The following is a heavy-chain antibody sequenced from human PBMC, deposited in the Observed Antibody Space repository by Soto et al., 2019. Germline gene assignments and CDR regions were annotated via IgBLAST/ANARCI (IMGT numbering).Heavy chain of an antibody. D-gene: IGHD5-12*01. J-gene: IGHJ4*02. Sequence: QVQLVQSGAEVKKPESSVKVSCKAPGGTFSTYAISWVRQAPGQGLEWMGGIIPMFGTANYAQRFQDRVTITADESTNPVYMELSRLRSEDTAVYFCARGIQLWLRRINNGYSGWGQGTLVTVSS. CDR3: ARGIQLWLRRINNGYSG. CDR2: IIPMFGTA. V-gene: IGHV1-69*12. CDR1: GGTFSTYA.